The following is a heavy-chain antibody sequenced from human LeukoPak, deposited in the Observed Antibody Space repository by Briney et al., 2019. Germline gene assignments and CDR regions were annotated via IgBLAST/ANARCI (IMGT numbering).Heavy chain of an antibody. V-gene: IGHV4-34*01. D-gene: IGHD3-10*01. CDR2: INHSGST. J-gene: IGHJ6*02. Sequence: SETLSLTCAVYGGSFSGYYWSWIRQPPGKGLEWIGGINHSGSTNYNPSLKSRVTISVDTSKNQFSLKLSSVTAADTAVYYCARGSSGGSGRTDYYYYGMDVWGQGTTVTVSS. CDR1: GGSFSGYY. CDR3: ARGSSGGSGRTDYYYYGMDV.